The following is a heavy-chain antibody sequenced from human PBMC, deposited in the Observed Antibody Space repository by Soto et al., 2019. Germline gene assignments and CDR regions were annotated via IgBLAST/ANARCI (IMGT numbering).Heavy chain of an antibody. CDR1: GFTFSSYA. CDR3: AKLRGYGGYPLRGY. CDR2: ISGSGGST. V-gene: IGHV3-23*01. D-gene: IGHD5-12*01. J-gene: IGHJ4*02. Sequence: EVQLLESGGGLVQPGGSLRLSCAASGFTFSSYAMSWVRQAPGKGLEWVSAISGSGGSTYYADSVKGRFTISRDNYKITLYLNRTSLRAADTAGDYWAKLRGYGGYPLRGYWGQGTLVTVSS.